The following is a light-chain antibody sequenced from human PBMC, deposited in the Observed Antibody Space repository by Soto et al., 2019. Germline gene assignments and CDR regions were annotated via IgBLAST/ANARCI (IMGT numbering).Light chain of an antibody. Sequence: EIVMTQSPATLSVSPGERATLSCRASQSVSSNLAWYQQKPGQAPRLLIAAVSHRTAGTPDRFSGSGSGTDFTLTIARLEPEDFAVYYCQQRGNWPQTFGQGTKVDIK. CDR2: AVS. J-gene: IGKJ1*01. CDR1: QSVSSN. V-gene: IGKV3-11*01. CDR3: QQRGNWPQT.